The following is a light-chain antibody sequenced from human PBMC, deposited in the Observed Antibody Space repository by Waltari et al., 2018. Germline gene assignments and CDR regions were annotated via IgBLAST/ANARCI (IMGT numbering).Light chain of an antibody. CDR1: GEYSAST. CDR2: VNSDGTH. V-gene: IGLV4-69*01. CDR3: QTWGTGIQV. Sequence: LLLPPSPSASSSLGASIKLTCSLPGEYSASTISCHHHQPLKGPRFLMTVNSDGTHRKGDGISERFSGSSSDLDRYLIISRLQSDDEADYFCQTWGTGIQVFGSGTKLTVV. J-gene: IGLJ3*02.